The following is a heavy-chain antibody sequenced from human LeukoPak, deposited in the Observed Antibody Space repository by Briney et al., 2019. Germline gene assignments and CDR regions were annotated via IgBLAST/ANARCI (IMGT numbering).Heavy chain of an antibody. J-gene: IGHJ4*02. CDR1: GDTFTGYY. CDR3: ARDRRASSSWYDY. D-gene: IGHD6-13*01. CDR2: INPNSGGT. V-gene: IGHV1-2*02. Sequence: ASVKVSCKAAGDTFTGYYMHLVRQAPGQGLEWMGWINPNSGGTNYAQKFQGRVTMTRDTSISTAYMELSRLRSDDTAVYYCARDRRASSSWYDYWGQGTLVTVSS.